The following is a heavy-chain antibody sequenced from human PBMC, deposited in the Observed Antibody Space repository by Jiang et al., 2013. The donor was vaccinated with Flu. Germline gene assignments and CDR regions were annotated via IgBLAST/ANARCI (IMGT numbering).Heavy chain of an antibody. J-gene: IGHJ3*02. V-gene: IGHV4-61*02. CDR3: ARECTGGSCYPYDAFDI. CDR2: VYNSGST. CDR1: GGSISSGSYY. D-gene: IGHD2-15*01. Sequence: GPGLVKPSQTLSLTCTVSGGSISSGSYYWSWIRQPAGKGLEWIGRVYNSGSTTYNPSLKSRVTISVGTSKNQFSLRLSSVTAADTALYFCARECTGGSCYPYDAFDIWGHGTMVTVSS.